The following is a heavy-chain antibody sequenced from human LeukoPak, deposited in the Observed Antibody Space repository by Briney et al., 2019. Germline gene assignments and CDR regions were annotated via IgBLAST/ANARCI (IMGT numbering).Heavy chain of an antibody. CDR3: ARDAPQVPAAGVLAS. Sequence: GRSLRLSCAASGFTVSDNYMSWVRQAPGKGLEWVSVMSSRGDTYYANSVKGRFTFSRDISKNTLYLQMNGLRVADTAMYYCARDAPQVPAAGVLASWGQGTLVIVSS. J-gene: IGHJ5*02. CDR2: MSSRGDT. V-gene: IGHV3-53*01. D-gene: IGHD6-13*01. CDR1: GFTVSDNY.